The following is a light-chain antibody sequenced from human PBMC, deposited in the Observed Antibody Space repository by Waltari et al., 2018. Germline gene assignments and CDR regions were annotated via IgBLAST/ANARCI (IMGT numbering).Light chain of an antibody. Sequence: QSVLTQPPSASGTPGQRVTISCSGGSSNIGTNPVHWYQHLPGMAPRLLVDRNDQRPSGVPDRFSGSKSGTSASLDISGLQSEDEADYYCAAWDDSLKVRLFGGGTKVTVL. CDR3: AAWDDSLKVRL. V-gene: IGLV1-44*01. CDR2: RND. J-gene: IGLJ2*01. CDR1: SSNIGTNP.